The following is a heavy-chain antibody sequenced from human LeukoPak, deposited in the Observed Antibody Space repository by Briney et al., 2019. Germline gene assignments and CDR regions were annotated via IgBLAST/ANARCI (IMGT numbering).Heavy chain of an antibody. D-gene: IGHD2-15*01. CDR1: GFSLSSYA. Sequence: GGSLRLSCTVSGFSLSSYALSWVRRAPGKGLEWVSATSSSDAGKYYADSVRGRFTISRDNSRNTMYLQMNSLRVEDAAVYYCTKTPVTSCRGAFCYPFDSWGQGTLVTVSS. CDR2: TSSSDAGK. J-gene: IGHJ4*02. V-gene: IGHV3-23*01. CDR3: TKTPVTSCRGAFCYPFDS.